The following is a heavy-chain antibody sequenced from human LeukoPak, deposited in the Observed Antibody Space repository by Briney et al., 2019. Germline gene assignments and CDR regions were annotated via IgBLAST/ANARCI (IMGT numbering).Heavy chain of an antibody. J-gene: IGHJ4*02. V-gene: IGHV5-51*01. Sequence: GESLKISCKGSGYSFTGYWIGWVRQMPGKGLEWMGIIYPGDSDTGYSPSFQGQVTISADKSISTAYLQWSGLKASDTAMYYCAGASGYSSGWYHFWGQGTLVTVSS. CDR1: GYSFTGYW. CDR3: AGASGYSSGWYHF. CDR2: IYPGDSDT. D-gene: IGHD6-19*01.